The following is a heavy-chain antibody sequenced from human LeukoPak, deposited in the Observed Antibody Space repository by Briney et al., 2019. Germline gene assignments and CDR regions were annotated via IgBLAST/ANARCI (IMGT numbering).Heavy chain of an antibody. CDR3: ARGPIATEGPRRPNYFDP. D-gene: IGHD4/OR15-4a*01. J-gene: IGHJ5*02. CDR2: INCKSGGT. Sequence: GASVKVSCKASGYTFTDNYIHWVRQAPGQGLEWMGWINCKSGGTNYGQNFQGRVTMTRDTSISTAYMELSRLRSDDTAVYYCARGPIATEGPRRPNYFDPWGQGTLVTVSS. V-gene: IGHV1-2*02. CDR1: GYTFTDNY.